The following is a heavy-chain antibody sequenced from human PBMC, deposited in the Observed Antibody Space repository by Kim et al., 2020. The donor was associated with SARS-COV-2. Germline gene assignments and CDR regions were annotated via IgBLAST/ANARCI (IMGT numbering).Heavy chain of an antibody. J-gene: IGHJ6*02. V-gene: IGHV1-46*01. CDR1: GFTFTSYY. Sequence: ASVKVSCKASGFTFTSYYMHWVRQAPGQGLEWMGIINPSGGSTSYAQKFQGRVTMTRDTSTSTVYMELSSLRSEDTAVYYCARGGYYGSGPGYGMDVWGQGTTVTVSS. CDR2: INPSGGST. D-gene: IGHD3-10*01. CDR3: ARGGYYGSGPGYGMDV.